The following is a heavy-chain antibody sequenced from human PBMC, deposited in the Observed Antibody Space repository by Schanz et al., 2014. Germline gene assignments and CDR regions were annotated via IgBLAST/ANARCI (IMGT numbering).Heavy chain of an antibody. Sequence: QVELVESGGGVVQPGRSLRLSCAASGFIFSYYTIHWVRQAPGKGLEWVAVISDDGSRRHYADFVTGRFTISRDNSKDTVYLQMNSLTADDTAVYYCVREDMVRGIRAFDIWGQGTMVTVSS. CDR3: VREDMVRGIRAFDI. D-gene: IGHD3-10*01. J-gene: IGHJ3*02. V-gene: IGHV3-30*04. CDR2: ISDDGSRR. CDR1: GFIFSYYT.